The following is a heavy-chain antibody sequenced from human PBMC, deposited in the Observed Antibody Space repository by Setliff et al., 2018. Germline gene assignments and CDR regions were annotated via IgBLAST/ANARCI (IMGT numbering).Heavy chain of an antibody. CDR3: ARTCSGSGCYAGLES. J-gene: IGHJ4*02. Sequence: GGSLRLSCAASGFTFSNYWMHWVRQAPGKGLVWVSRIYTDGTITSYADSVKGRFTISRDNAKNTLHLQMDSLRAEDTAVYYCARTCSGSGCYAGLESWGQGTPVTVSS. CDR2: IYTDGTIT. D-gene: IGHD2-15*01. V-gene: IGHV3-74*01. CDR1: GFTFSNYW.